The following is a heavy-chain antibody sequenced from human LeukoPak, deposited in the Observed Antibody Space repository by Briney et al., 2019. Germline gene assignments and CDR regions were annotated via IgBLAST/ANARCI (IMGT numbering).Heavy chain of an antibody. CDR3: ARGDASSSSSAFDI. CDR2: ISAYNGNT. V-gene: IGHV1-18*01. D-gene: IGHD6-6*01. J-gene: IGHJ3*02. CDR1: GYTFTSYG. Sequence: ASVKVSCKASGYTFTSYGIAWVRQAPGQGLEWMGWISAYNGNTNYAQKLQGRVTMTTDTSTSTAYMDLRSLRSDDTAVYFCARGDASSSSSAFDIWGQGTLVTVSS.